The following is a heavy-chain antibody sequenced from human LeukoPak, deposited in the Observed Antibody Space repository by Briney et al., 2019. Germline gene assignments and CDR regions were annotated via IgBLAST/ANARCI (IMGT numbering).Heavy chain of an antibody. Sequence: SETLSLTCAVSGYSISSGYYWGWIRQPPGKGLEWIGSIYHSGSTYYNPSLKSRVTISVDTSKNQFSLKLSSVTAADTAVYYCARFSDGYSLGGYYFDYWGQGTLVTVSS. V-gene: IGHV4-38-2*01. CDR1: GYSISSGYY. CDR2: IYHSGST. CDR3: ARFSDGYSLGGYYFDY. D-gene: IGHD5-24*01. J-gene: IGHJ4*02.